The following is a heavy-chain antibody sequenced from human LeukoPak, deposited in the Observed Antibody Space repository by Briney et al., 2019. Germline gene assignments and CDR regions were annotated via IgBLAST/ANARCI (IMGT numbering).Heavy chain of an antibody. CDR1: GGSLTGYY. V-gene: IGHV4-59*08. CDR3: ARHAYGGNSDFQH. J-gene: IGHJ1*01. D-gene: IGHD4-23*01. CDR2: IYYSGTT. Sequence: ASETLSLTCSVSGGSLTGYYWSWIRQPPRKGLEWIGYIYYSGTTNYNPSLQSRVTISVDTSKNQFSLKLNSVTAADTAVYYCARHAYGGNSDFQHWGQGTVVTVSS.